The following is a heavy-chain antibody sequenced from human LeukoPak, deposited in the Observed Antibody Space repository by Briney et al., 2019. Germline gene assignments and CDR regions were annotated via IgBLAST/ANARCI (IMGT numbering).Heavy chain of an antibody. CDR1: GDSVSSNSVT. CDR2: THYRSKWYN. V-gene: IGHV6-1*01. Sequence: SQTLSLTCAISGDSVSSNSVTWNWIRQSPSRGLEWLGRTHYRSKWYNDYAVSVKSRITINPDTSKNQFSLQLNSVTPEDTAVYYCAREGTAAGTDWFDPWGQGTLVTVSS. D-gene: IGHD6-13*01. J-gene: IGHJ5*02. CDR3: AREGTAAGTDWFDP.